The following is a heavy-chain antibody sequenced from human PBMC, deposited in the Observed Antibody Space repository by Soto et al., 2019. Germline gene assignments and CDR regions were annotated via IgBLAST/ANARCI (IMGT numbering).Heavy chain of an antibody. CDR2: LWYDGSDK. V-gene: IGHV3-33*01. Sequence: QVQLVESGGGVVQPGRSLRLSCTVSGFTLSTYGMHWVRQAPGKGLEWVAMLWYDGSDKNYGDSVKGRFTISGDDATNTLYLERDSLRAEDTAVYYCARDPGGSGWALDFWGQGTLVTVSS. CDR3: ARDPGGSGWALDF. D-gene: IGHD6-19*01. CDR1: GFTLSTYG. J-gene: IGHJ4*02.